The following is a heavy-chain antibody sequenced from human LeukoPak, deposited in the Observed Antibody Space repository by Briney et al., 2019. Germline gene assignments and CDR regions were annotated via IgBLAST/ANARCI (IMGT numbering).Heavy chain of an antibody. CDR3: ATSGGFVLPNAITGNWYMDV. D-gene: IGHD2-2*01. CDR1: GFTFSDYS. V-gene: IGHV3-21*01. Sequence: GRSLRLSCGASGFTFSDYSMYWVCQAPGKGLAWVASITSAGGYKYYADSVKGRFTISRDNAQNSLFLQMNSLRAEDTAVYFCATSGGFVLPNAITGNWYMDVWGRGTSVTVSS. J-gene: IGHJ6*03. CDR2: ITSAGGYK.